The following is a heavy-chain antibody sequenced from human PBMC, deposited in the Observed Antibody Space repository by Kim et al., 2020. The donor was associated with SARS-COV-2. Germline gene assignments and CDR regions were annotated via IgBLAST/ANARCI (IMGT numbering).Heavy chain of an antibody. V-gene: IGHV4-34*01. J-gene: IGHJ4*02. Sequence: SETLSLTCAVYGGSFSGYYWSWIRQPPWKGLEWIGEINHSGSTNYNPSLKSRVTISVDTSKNQFSLKLSSVTAADTAVYYCASSKEASGPATVGYWGQGTLVTVSS. CDR1: GGSFSGYY. CDR3: ASSKEASGPATVGY. D-gene: IGHD1-26*01. CDR2: INHSGST.